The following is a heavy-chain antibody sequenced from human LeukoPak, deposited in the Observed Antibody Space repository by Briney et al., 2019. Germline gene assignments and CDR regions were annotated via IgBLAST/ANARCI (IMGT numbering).Heavy chain of an antibody. D-gene: IGHD6-13*01. Sequence: SQTLSLTCAISGDSVSSNSAAWNWIRQSPSRGLEWLGRTYYRSKWYNDYAVSVKSRITINPDTSKNQFSLQLNSMTPEDTAVYYCARDGQQLVRRYYYYGMDVWGQGTTVTVS. V-gene: IGHV6-1*01. CDR2: TYYRSKWYN. J-gene: IGHJ6*02. CDR3: ARDGQQLVRRYYYYGMDV. CDR1: GDSVSSNSAA.